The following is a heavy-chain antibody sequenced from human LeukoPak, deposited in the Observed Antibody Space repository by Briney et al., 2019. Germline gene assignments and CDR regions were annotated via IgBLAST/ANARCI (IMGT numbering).Heavy chain of an antibody. V-gene: IGHV1-24*01. J-gene: IGHJ4*02. CDR1: GYTLTELS. D-gene: IGHD3-22*01. Sequence: ASVKVSCKVSGYTLTELSMHWVRQAPGKGLEWMGGFDPEDGETIYGQKFQGRVTMTEDTSTDTAYMELSSLRSEDTAVYYCATLNLDYYDSSGYFGLWGQGTLVTVSS. CDR3: ATLNLDYYDSSGYFGL. CDR2: FDPEDGET.